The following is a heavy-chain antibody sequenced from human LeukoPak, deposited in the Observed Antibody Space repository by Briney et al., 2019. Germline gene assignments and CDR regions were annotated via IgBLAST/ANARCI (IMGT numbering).Heavy chain of an antibody. Sequence: PSETLSLTCTVSGGSLSGYYWSWIRQTPGKGLEWIGYIYSSGTTNYNRSLQSRVIISLDTPKNQFSLRLTSVTAADTAMYFCARQRIPDYYYYYGMDVWGQGTTVTVSS. CDR1: GGSLSGYY. J-gene: IGHJ6*02. CDR2: IYSSGTT. V-gene: IGHV4-59*08. CDR3: ARQRIPDYYYYYGMDV. D-gene: IGHD2/OR15-2a*01.